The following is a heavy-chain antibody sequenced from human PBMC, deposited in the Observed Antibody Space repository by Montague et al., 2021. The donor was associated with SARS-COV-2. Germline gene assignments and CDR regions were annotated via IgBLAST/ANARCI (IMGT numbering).Heavy chain of an antibody. D-gene: IGHD3-9*01. Sequence: PALVKPTQTLTLTCTFSGFSLNTSGMCVSWIRQPPGKALEWLALIDWDDGKFYSTSLKTRLTISKDTSKNQVVLTMTNMDPVDTATYYCARVRYFDTTFDYWGQGTLVTVSS. J-gene: IGHJ4*02. V-gene: IGHV2-70*01. CDR3: ARVRYFDTTFDY. CDR1: GFSLNTSGMC. CDR2: IDWDDGK.